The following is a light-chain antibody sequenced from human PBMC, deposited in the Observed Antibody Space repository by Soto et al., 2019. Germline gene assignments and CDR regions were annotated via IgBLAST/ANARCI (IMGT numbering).Light chain of an antibody. CDR2: EVS. V-gene: IGLV2-8*01. CDR3: SSYAGSNNLHVV. J-gene: IGLJ2*01. CDR1: SSDVGGYNY. Sequence: QSALTQPPSASGSPGQSVTISCTGTSSDVGGYNYVSWYQQHPGKAPKLMIYEVSKRPSGVPDRFSGSKSGNTASLTVSGLQAEDEADYYCSSYAGSNNLHVVFGGGTKVTVL.